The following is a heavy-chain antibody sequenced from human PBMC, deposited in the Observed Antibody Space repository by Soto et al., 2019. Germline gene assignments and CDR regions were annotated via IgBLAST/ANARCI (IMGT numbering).Heavy chain of an antibody. J-gene: IGHJ4*02. Sequence: QVQLQESGPGLVKPSQTLSLTCTVSGGSISSAAYYWSWIRQHPGKGLEWIGYISHSGSTYYNPSRKSRVIISVDTSKNQFSLSLTAVTAADTAVYYCAREYTYGSNLFDCWGQGALVTVSS. CDR3: AREYTYGSNLFDC. CDR2: ISHSGST. V-gene: IGHV4-31*03. CDR1: GGSISSAAYY. D-gene: IGHD4-17*01.